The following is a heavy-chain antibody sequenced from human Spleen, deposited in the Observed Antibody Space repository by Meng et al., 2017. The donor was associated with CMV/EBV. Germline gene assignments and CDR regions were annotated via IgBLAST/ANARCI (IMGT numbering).Heavy chain of an antibody. J-gene: IGHJ4*02. D-gene: IGHD2-2*01. CDR1: GLTFSDAW. V-gene: IGHV3-11*04. CDR2: ISSSGSTI. CDR3: ARDLRDGSTSCSDY. Sequence: GESLKISCAVSGLTFSDAWMTWVRQAPGKGLEWVSYISSSGSTIYYADSVKGRFTISRDNAKNSLYLQMNSLRAEDTAVYYCARDLRDGSTSCSDYWGQGTLVTVSS.